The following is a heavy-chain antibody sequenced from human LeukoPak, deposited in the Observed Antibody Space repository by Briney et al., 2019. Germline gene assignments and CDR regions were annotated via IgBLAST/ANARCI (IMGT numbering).Heavy chain of an antibody. D-gene: IGHD3-3*02. CDR3: VRGSSHFIDMDV. Sequence: LETLCVTCTVSVGSISSYYWSWIRQPPGKGLEWIGYIYYSGSTNYNPSLKSRVTISVDTSKNQFSLKLSAVTAADTVVYYCVRGSSHFIDMDVWG. CDR2: IYYSGST. J-gene: IGHJ6*03. CDR1: VGSISSYY. V-gene: IGHV4-59*08.